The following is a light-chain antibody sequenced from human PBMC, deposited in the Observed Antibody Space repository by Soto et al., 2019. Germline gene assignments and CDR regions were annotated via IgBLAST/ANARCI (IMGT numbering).Light chain of an antibody. Sequence: DIQMTQSPSTLSASVGDRVTITCRASQSISIWLAWYQQRPGKAPNLLIYAASSLQSGVPSWFSGSGSGTEFTLTISSLQPDDFATYYCQHYHDFPWTFGQGTKV. V-gene: IGKV1-5*03. CDR3: QHYHDFPWT. CDR2: AAS. CDR1: QSISIW. J-gene: IGKJ1*01.